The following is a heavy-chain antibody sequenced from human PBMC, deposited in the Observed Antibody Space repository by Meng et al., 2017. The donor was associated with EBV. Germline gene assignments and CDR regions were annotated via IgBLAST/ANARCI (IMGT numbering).Heavy chain of an antibody. V-gene: IGHV1-2*06. D-gene: IGHD6-19*01. CDR1: GYTLTGYY. J-gene: IGHJ4*02. Sequence: QVQLVQPGAEGKKPGASVKVSCKASGYTLTGYYMHWVRQASGQGLEWMGRINPNSGGTNYAQKFQGRVTMTRDTSISTAYMELSRLRSDDTAVYYCARVGIAVAGTGDYWGQGTLVTVSS. CDR3: ARVGIAVAGTGDY. CDR2: INPNSGGT.